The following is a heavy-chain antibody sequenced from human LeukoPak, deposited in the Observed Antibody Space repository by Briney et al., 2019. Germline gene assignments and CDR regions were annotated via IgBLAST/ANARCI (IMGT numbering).Heavy chain of an antibody. CDR2: VFHTGSS. Sequence: SETLSLTCAVSAYSISSGYYWGWIRQPPGKGLEWIVIVFHTGSSYYIPSHKTRVTISVDSSKTQFSLEVSSVTAADTAIYYCAREISTTGHDYWGPGTLVSVSS. D-gene: IGHD4-11*01. J-gene: IGHJ4*02. V-gene: IGHV4-38-2*01. CDR3: AREISTTGHDY. CDR1: AYSISSGYY.